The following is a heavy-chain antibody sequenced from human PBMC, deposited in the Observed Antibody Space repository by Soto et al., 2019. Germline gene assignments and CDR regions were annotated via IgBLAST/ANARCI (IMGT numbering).Heavy chain of an antibody. Sequence: ASETLSLTCTVSGGSISSYYWSWIRQPPGKGLEWIGYIYYSGSTNYNPSLKSRVTISVDTSKNQFSLKLSSVTAADTAVYYCARAKRITIFGVVMSFFDYWGQGTLVTVSS. D-gene: IGHD3-3*01. J-gene: IGHJ4*02. V-gene: IGHV4-59*01. CDR3: ARAKRITIFGVVMSFFDY. CDR1: GGSISSYY. CDR2: IYYSGST.